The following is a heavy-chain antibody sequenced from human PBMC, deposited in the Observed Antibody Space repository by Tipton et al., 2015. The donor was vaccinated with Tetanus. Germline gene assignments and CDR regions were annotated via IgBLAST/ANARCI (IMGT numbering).Heavy chain of an antibody. CDR2: IYYGGNT. J-gene: IGHJ4*02. D-gene: IGHD4-23*01. V-gene: IGHV4-34*01. Sequence: TLSLTCALYGGSFSDYYWAWIRQTPGKGLEWIGSIYYGGNTYYNPSLKSRLTMAVDTSKTQVSLKLSSVTAAGTAVYYCATGRRTVGFDYWGQGALVTVSS. CDR1: GGSFSDYY. CDR3: ATGRRTVGFDY.